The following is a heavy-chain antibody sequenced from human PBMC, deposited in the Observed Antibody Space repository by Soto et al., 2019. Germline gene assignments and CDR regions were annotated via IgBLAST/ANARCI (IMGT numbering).Heavy chain of an antibody. D-gene: IGHD5-12*01. CDR2: ISSSTSYM. CDR1: GFTFSRYS. Sequence: EVQLVESGGGLVKPGGSLRLSCAASGFTFSRYSMNWVRRAPGKGLEWVSSISSSTSYMYYEDSVKGRFTISRDNARNSLYPQMNSLRAEDTAVYYCARFRSDGYHLAYWGQGTLVTVSS. J-gene: IGHJ4*02. V-gene: IGHV3-21*01. CDR3: ARFRSDGYHLAY.